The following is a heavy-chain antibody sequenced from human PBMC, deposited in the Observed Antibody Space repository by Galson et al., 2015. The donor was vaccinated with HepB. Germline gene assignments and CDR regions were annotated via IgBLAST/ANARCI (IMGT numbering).Heavy chain of an antibody. J-gene: IGHJ3*02. CDR2: IIPIFGTA. V-gene: IGHV1-69*13. CDR1: GGTFSSYA. CDR3: ARVKGGKEIVVVPAANGAFDI. D-gene: IGHD2-2*01. Sequence: SVKVSCKASGGTFSSYAISWVRQAPGQGLEWMGGIIPIFGTANYAQKFQGRVTITADESTSTAYMELSSLRSEDTAVYYCARVKGGKEIVVVPAANGAFDIWGQGTMVTVSS.